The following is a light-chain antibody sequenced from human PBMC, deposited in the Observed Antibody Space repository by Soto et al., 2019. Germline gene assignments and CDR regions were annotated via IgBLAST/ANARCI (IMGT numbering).Light chain of an antibody. V-gene: IGKV1-9*01. Sequence: DIQLTQSPSFLSASVGDRVTITCRASQDISNFLAWYQQKPGRAPKLLIYAASTLQGGVPSRFSGSGSGTEFTLTISSLQPEDFATYYCLQLNSFPLTFGGGTRVDI. CDR1: QDISNF. J-gene: IGKJ4*01. CDR2: AAS. CDR3: LQLNSFPLT.